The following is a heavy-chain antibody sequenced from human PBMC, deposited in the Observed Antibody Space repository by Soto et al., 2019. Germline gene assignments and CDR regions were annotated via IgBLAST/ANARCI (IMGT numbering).Heavy chain of an antibody. Sequence: SSVKVSCKASGGTFSSYAIRWVRQAPGQAIEWMGGIMHILVIANYAQKFQGRVTSTAVKSTSTAYIELSSLRSEGTAVYSCARESYCSGGCYSLGNAFDIWGEGTMVTVSS. J-gene: IGHJ3*02. CDR1: GGTFSSYA. D-gene: IGHD2-21*02. V-gene: IGHV1-69*10. CDR2: IMHILVIA. CDR3: ARESYCSGGCYSLGNAFDI.